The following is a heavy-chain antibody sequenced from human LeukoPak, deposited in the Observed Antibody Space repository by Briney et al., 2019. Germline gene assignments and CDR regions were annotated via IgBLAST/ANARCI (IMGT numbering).Heavy chain of an antibody. V-gene: IGHV7-4-1*02. J-gene: IGHJ4*02. Sequence: ASVKVSYKASGYTFTSYAMNWVRQAPGQGLEWMGWINTNTGNPTYAQGFTGRFVFSLDTSVSTAYLQISSLKAEDTAVYYCARIPTGGCSSTSCVNWGQGTLVTVSS. D-gene: IGHD2-2*01. CDR1: GYTFTSYA. CDR2: INTNTGNP. CDR3: ARIPTGGCSSTSCVN.